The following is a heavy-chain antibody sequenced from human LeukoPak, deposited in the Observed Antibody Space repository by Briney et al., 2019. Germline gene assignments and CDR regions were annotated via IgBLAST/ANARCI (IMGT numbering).Heavy chain of an antibody. V-gene: IGHV1-18*01. CDR3: ARDLTHYDSSGSLS. D-gene: IGHD3-22*01. CDR1: GYTFTSYG. J-gene: IGHJ5*02. CDR2: ISAYNGNT. Sequence: GESLKISCKGSGYTFTSYGISWVRQAPGQGLEWMGWISAYNGNTNYAQKLQGRVTMTTDTSTSTAYMELRSLRSDDTAVYYCARDLTHYDSSGSLSWGQGTLVTVSS.